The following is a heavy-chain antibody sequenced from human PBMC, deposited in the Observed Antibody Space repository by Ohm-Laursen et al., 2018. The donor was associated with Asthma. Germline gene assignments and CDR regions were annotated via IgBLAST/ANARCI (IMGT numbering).Heavy chain of an antibody. D-gene: IGHD3-16*01. J-gene: IGHJ4*02. CDR2: INQDGSQK. CDR3: ATNLPYEAENY. CDR1: GFTFSSYA. V-gene: IGHV3-7*03. Sequence: SLRLSCSAFGFTFSSYAMHWVRQAPGKGLEWVANINQDGSQKYYVDSVDGRFTISRDNAKNSLYLQMNSLRAEDTAVYYCATNLPYEAENYWGQGTLVTVSS.